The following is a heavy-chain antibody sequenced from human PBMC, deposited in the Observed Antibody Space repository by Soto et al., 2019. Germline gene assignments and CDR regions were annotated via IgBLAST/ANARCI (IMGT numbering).Heavy chain of an antibody. CDR3: ARLQIAAAGIEAFDI. CDR1: GYSFTNYW. CDR2: INPGDSDS. J-gene: IGHJ3*02. V-gene: IGHV5-51*01. Sequence: PGESLKISCQGSGYSFTNYWIAWVRQVSGKGLEWMGIINPGDSDSRYNPSFQGQVTISAAKSISTAYLQWSSLKASDTAMYYCARLQIAAAGIEAFDIWGQGTMVTVSS. D-gene: IGHD6-13*01.